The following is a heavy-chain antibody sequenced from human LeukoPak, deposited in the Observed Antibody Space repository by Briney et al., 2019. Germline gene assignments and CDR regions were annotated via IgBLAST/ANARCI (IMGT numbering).Heavy chain of an antibody. Sequence: VGSLRLSCAASGFTFSGDAMSWVRQAPGKGLEWVSLLGGSGGSTDYADSVKGRFTISRENSKNTLYLQMSSLRAEDTAVYYCAREPILQRRVAQLYHFDCWGQGTLVTVSS. CDR1: GFTFSGDA. V-gene: IGHV3-23*01. CDR2: LGGSGGST. J-gene: IGHJ4*02. D-gene: IGHD1-1*01. CDR3: AREPILQRRVAQLYHFDC.